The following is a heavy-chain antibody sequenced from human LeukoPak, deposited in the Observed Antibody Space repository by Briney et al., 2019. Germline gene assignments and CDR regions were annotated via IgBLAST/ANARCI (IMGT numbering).Heavy chain of an antibody. J-gene: IGHJ4*02. Sequence: GGSLRLSCAASGFPFSSYSMSWVRQAPGKGLKWVSYISSSSSTIYYADSVKGRFTISRDNAKNTLYLQMTSLRADDTALYYCARQGPLGNFDYWGQGTLVTVSS. V-gene: IGHV3-48*04. CDR2: ISSSSSTI. CDR1: GFPFSSYS. CDR3: ARQGPLGNFDY. D-gene: IGHD1-14*01.